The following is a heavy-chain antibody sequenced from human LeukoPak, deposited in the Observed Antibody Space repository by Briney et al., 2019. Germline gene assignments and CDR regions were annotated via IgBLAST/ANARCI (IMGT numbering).Heavy chain of an antibody. CDR1: GGSFSGYY. CDR2: INHSGTT. V-gene: IGHV4-34*01. Sequence: SETLSLTCAVHGGSFSGYYWSWIRQPPGKGLEWIGEINHSGTTYYNPSLKGRVTMSVDTSKNQFSLKLSSVTAADTAVYYCARAPPPYMVTEWGQGTLVTVSS. D-gene: IGHD2-21*02. CDR3: ARAPPPYMVTE. J-gene: IGHJ4*02.